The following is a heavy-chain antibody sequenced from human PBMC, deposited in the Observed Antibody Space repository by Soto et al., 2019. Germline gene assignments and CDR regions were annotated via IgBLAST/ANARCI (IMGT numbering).Heavy chain of an antibody. CDR3: ARGDTPMITGMDSFDI. CDR2: IKQDGTEK. Sequence: GGSLRLSCAASGFTFSRYWMNWVRQAPGKGLEWVANIKQDGTEKNYVDSVKGRFTISRDNAKNSLYLQMDSLRAEDTAVYFCARGDTPMITGMDSFDIWGQGTLVTGSS. D-gene: IGHD3-16*01. CDR1: GFTFSRYW. J-gene: IGHJ3*02. V-gene: IGHV3-7*01.